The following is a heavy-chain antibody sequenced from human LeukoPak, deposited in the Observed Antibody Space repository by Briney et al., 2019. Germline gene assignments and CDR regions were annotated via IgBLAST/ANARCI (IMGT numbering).Heavy chain of an antibody. Sequence: ASGNVSCNASGYTFTVYYIHWLREAPGPGLGWMGISNPSGGSTSYQQKFQDRVTMTRHTSTSTVSMELSSLTSDDTAIYYFARGVFGELEKLMFQHWGQGTLVTVP. CDR3: ARGVFGELEKLMFQH. CDR2: SNPSGGST. CDR1: GYTFTVYY. D-gene: IGHD3-10*02. V-gene: IGHV1-46*01. J-gene: IGHJ1*01.